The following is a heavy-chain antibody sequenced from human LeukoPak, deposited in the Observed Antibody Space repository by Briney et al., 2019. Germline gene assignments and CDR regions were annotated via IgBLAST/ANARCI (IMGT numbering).Heavy chain of an antibody. J-gene: IGHJ4*02. Sequence: ASVKVSCKASGYTFTSYGISWVRQAPGQGLEWMGWISAYNGNTNYAQKLQGRVTMTTDTSTSTAYMELRSLRSDDTAVYYCARDRSPNIGLWFGELSSRRGKGEDYWGQGTLVTVSS. CDR1: GYTFTSYG. D-gene: IGHD3-10*01. V-gene: IGHV1-18*01. CDR3: ARDRSPNIGLWFGELSSRRGKGEDY. CDR2: ISAYNGNT.